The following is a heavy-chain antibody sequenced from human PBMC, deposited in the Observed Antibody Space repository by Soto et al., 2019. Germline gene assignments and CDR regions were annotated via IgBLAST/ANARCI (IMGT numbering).Heavy chain of an antibody. CDR1: GYTFTSYD. V-gene: IGHV1-8*01. J-gene: IGHJ5*02. D-gene: IGHD1-20*01. CDR2: MNPNSGNT. Sequence: ASVKVSCKASGYTFTSYDINWVRQATGQGLEWMGWMNPNSGNTGYAQKFQGRVTMTRNTSISTAYMELSSLRSEGTAVYYCARGITGTTGDNWFDPWGQGSLVTVSS. CDR3: ARGITGTTGDNWFDP.